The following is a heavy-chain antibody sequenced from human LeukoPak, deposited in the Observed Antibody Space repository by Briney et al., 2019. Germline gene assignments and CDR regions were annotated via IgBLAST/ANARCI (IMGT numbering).Heavy chain of an antibody. D-gene: IGHD3-3*01. CDR2: IYPGDSDT. J-gene: IGHJ4*02. CDR1: GYSFTSYW. CDR3: ARGRYDFWSGYRRYFDY. V-gene: IGHV5-51*01. Sequence: AESLKISCKGSGYSFTSYWIGWVRQMPGKGLEWMGIIYPGDSDTRYSPSFQGQVTISADKSISTAYLQWSSMKASDTAMYYCARGRYDFWSGYRRYFDYWGQGTLVTVSS.